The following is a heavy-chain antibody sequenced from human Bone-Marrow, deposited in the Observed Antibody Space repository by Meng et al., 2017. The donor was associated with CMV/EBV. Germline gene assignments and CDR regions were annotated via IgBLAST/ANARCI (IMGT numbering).Heavy chain of an antibody. CDR2: ISYNGIHK. CDR3: AREAVSASRLFYFEY. D-gene: IGHD4/OR15-4a*01. V-gene: IGHV3-30*03. J-gene: IGHJ4*02. CDR1: GFTFNTYG. Sequence: GFTFNTYGMHWVRQAPGKVLGWVAVISYNGIHKSYADSVKGRFAISRDNSKNTLYLQMDSLRAGDMAVYYCAREAVSASRLFYFEYWGQGTLVTVSS.